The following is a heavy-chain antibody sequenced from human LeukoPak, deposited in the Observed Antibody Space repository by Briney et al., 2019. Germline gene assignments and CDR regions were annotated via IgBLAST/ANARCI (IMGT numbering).Heavy chain of an antibody. CDR1: GFTFNNYA. Sequence: GGSLRLSCAGSGFTFNNYAMSWVRQAPGKRLEWVSSISGSSGSTSYADSVEGRFTISRDNSKNTLYLQMDSLRAEDTAIYYCAKGHSTSYFDYWGQGTLVTVPS. CDR3: AKGHSTSYFDY. J-gene: IGHJ4*02. D-gene: IGHD1-1*01. V-gene: IGHV3-23*01. CDR2: ISGSSGST.